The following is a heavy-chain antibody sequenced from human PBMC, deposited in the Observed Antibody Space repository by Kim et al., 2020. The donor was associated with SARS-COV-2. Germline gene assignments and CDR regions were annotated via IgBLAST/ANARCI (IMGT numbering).Heavy chain of an antibody. D-gene: IGHD4-17*01. V-gene: IGHV4-31*03. Sequence: SETLSLTCTVSGGSISSGGYYWSWIRQHPGKGLEWIGYIYYSGSTYYNPSLKSRVTISVDTSKNQFSLKLSSVTAADTSVYYCARDTYGEPAGLWGQGTLVTVSS. J-gene: IGHJ4*02. CDR2: IYYSGST. CDR1: GGSISSGGYY. CDR3: ARDTYGEPAGL.